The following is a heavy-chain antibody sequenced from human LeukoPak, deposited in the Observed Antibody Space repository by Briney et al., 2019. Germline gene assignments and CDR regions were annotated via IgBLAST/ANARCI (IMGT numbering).Heavy chain of an antibody. Sequence: SGPTPVNPTQTLTLTCTFSGFSLSTSGVGVGWIRQPPGKALEWLALIYWDDDKRYSPSLKSRLTITKDTSKNQVVLTMTNMDPVDTATYYCAHRRFGSKTIPFYYMDVWGKGTTVTVSS. V-gene: IGHV2-5*02. CDR1: GFSLSTSGVG. J-gene: IGHJ6*03. CDR2: IYWDDDK. CDR3: AHRRFGSKTIPFYYMDV. D-gene: IGHD2-2*02.